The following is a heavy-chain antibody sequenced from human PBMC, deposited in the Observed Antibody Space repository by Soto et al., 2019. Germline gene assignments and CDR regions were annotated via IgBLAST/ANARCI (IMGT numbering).Heavy chain of an antibody. CDR1: GYTFSRYC. Sequence: ASVKVSCKTSGYTFSRYCISWVRQAPGQGLEWMGWISAYNGNTNYAQKLQGRVTMTTDTSTSTAYMELRSLRSDDTAVYYCARADSSGYFPPFDYWGQGTLVTVSS. J-gene: IGHJ4*02. CDR2: ISAYNGNT. CDR3: ARADSSGYFPPFDY. D-gene: IGHD3-22*01. V-gene: IGHV1-18*01.